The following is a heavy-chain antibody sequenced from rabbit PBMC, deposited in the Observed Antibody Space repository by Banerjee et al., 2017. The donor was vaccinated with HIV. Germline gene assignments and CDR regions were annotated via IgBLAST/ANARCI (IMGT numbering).Heavy chain of an antibody. CDR3: ARAPYTSGSGYSIGDL. Sequence: QEQLEESGGDLVQPEGSLTLTCTASGFSFSGYWICWVRQAPGKGLEWIACINTGSGSTYYASWAKGRFTISKTSTTVTLQMTSLTAADTATYFCARAPYTSGSGYSIGDLWGPGTLVTVS. CDR1: GFSFSGYW. V-gene: IGHV1S45*01. D-gene: IGHD1-1*01. J-gene: IGHJ4*01. CDR2: INTGSGST.